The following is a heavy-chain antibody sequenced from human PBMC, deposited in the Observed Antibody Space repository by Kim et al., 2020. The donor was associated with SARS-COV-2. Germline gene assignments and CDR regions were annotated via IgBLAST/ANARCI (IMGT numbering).Heavy chain of an antibody. D-gene: IGHD3-3*01. J-gene: IGHJ3*01. Sequence: GGSLRLSCKVSGFTVKGNYITWVRQAPGKGLEWVSVMNSDGSTNYADFLKGRFTVSRDMSSETVYLQMDSLSVDGTAIYYCARMGTYYDTSTGFFGALDFWGQGTLVTVSS. CDR1: GFTVKGNY. CDR3: ARMGTYYDTSTGFFGALDF. V-gene: IGHV3-53*01. CDR2: MNSDGST.